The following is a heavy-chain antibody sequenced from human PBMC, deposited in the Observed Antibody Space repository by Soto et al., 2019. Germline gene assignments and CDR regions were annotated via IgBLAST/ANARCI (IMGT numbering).Heavy chain of an antibody. CDR3: AKDYQAGFFEKFGY. J-gene: IGHJ4*02. CDR1: GFTIIGYA. D-gene: IGHD3-3*01. Sequence: ILSWASAGFTIIGYAVSLVRQAPGKWLEWVSGISDSGGIIYDAGSVKGRITISRDTSKNTVFLQMNSLRAEDTAVYYFAKDYQAGFFEKFGYCVQRLLGTVSS. V-gene: IGHV3-23*01. CDR2: ISDSGGII.